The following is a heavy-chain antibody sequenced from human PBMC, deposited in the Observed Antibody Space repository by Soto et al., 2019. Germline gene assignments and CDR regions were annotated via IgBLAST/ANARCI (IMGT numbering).Heavy chain of an antibody. CDR3: AKLRSRGRYFDWLPVATRDYFDY. D-gene: IGHD3-9*01. Sequence: EVQLLESGGGLVQPGGSLRLSCAASGFTFSSYAMSWVRQAPGKGLEWVSAISGSGGSTYYAESVKGRFTSSRDNSNNTLYLQINSLRAEDTAVYYCAKLRSRGRYFDWLPVATRDYFDYWGQGTLVTVSS. CDR2: ISGSGGST. J-gene: IGHJ4*02. CDR1: GFTFSSYA. V-gene: IGHV3-23*01.